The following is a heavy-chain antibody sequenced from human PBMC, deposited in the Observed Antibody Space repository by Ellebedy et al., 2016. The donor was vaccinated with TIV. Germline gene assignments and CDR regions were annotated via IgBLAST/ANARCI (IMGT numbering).Heavy chain of an antibody. J-gene: IGHJ6*03. Sequence: GESLKISXVVSGFTFRSYTMTWVRQAPGKGLEWVSAISDDGVSTSYADSVKGRFTISRDNPKNTLYLEMNRLSTEDAAVYYCAKAPVLASHYYMDVWGKGTTVTVSS. D-gene: IGHD2/OR15-2a*01. CDR3: AKAPVLASHYYMDV. V-gene: IGHV3-23*01. CDR1: GFTFRSYT. CDR2: ISDDGVST.